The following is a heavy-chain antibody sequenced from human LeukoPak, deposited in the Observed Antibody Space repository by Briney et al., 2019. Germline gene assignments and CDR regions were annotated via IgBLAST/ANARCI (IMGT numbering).Heavy chain of an antibody. J-gene: IGHJ4*02. Sequence: GGPLRLSCAASGFTFSSYGMHWVRQAPGKGLEWVAVISYDGSNKYYADSVKGRFTISRDNSKNTLYLQMNSLRAEDTAVYYCARNREGEAGTPSVGYWGQGTLVTVSS. CDR1: GFTFSSYG. D-gene: IGHD6-19*01. CDR2: ISYDGSNK. CDR3: ARNREGEAGTPSVGY. V-gene: IGHV3-30*03.